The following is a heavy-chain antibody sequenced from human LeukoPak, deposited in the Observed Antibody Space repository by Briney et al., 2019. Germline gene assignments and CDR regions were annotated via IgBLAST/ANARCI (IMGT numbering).Heavy chain of an antibody. J-gene: IGHJ5*02. Sequence: PSGTLSLTCAVSGGSISSSHWWSWVRQPPGKGLEWIAQIYHGGNTRYNPSLKSRVTIAVDKSKSQLSLKLSSVTAADTGVYYCARVDAGLGGGGHWFDPWGQGTLVTVSS. D-gene: IGHD3-16*01. CDR3: ARVDAGLGGGGHWFDP. CDR2: IYHGGNT. V-gene: IGHV4-4*02. CDR1: GGSISSSHW.